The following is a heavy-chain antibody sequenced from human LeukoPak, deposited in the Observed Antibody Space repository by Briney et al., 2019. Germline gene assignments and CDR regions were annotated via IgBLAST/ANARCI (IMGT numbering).Heavy chain of an antibody. CDR2: VKKDASEK. D-gene: IGHD2-2*01. Sequence: GGSLRLSCAASGFTFSNNWMTWVRQAPGKGLEWVASVKKDASEKYYVDSVKGRFTISRDNAKNSLYLQMNSLRVEDTAVYYCARDSHFEGYCSSTSCREPWDYWGQGTLVTVSS. J-gene: IGHJ4*02. V-gene: IGHV3-7*01. CDR1: GFTFSNNW. CDR3: ARDSHFEGYCSSTSCREPWDY.